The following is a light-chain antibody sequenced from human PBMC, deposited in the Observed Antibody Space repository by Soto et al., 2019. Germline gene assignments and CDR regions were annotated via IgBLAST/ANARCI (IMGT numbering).Light chain of an antibody. V-gene: IGKV1-39*01. CDR3: QQSYSTPRT. CDR1: QSISNY. J-gene: IGKJ1*01. Sequence: DIQMTQSPSSLSASVGDRVSITCRASQSISNYLNWYQQKPGKAPKLLMYAGSSLQSGVPSRFSGSGSGTDFTLTISSLQPEDFATYYCQQSYSTPRTFGQGTKVEI. CDR2: AGS.